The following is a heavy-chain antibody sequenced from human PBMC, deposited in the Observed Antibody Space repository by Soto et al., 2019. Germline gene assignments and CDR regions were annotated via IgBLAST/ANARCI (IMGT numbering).Heavy chain of an antibody. CDR3: ARTTYYYDSSGYKMRNHFDY. CDR1: GGSISIGGYY. D-gene: IGHD3-22*01. J-gene: IGHJ4*02. CDR2: IYYSGST. V-gene: IGHV4-31*03. Sequence: PSETLSLTCTVSGGSISIGGYYWSWIRQHPGKGLEWIGYIYYSGSTYYNPSLKSRVTISVDTSKNQFSLKLSSVTAADTAVYYCARTTYYYDSSGYKMRNHFDYWGQGTLVTVSS.